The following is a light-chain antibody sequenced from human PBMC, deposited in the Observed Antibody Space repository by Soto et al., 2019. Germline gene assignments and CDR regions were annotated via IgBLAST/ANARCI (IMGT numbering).Light chain of an antibody. CDR2: GIS. Sequence: EIVLTQSPATLSLSQGERATLSCRASQSVGRSYLAWYQQKPGQAPRLLISGISKRATGIPDRFSGGGSGTDFTLTISRLEPEDFALYICQQYDASPITFGQGTRLEIK. V-gene: IGKV3-20*01. CDR1: QSVGRSY. CDR3: QQYDASPIT. J-gene: IGKJ5*01.